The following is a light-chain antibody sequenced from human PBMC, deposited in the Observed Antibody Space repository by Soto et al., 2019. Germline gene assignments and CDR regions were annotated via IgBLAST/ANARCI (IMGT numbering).Light chain of an antibody. CDR1: SGSIASNY. Sequence: NFMLTQPHSVSESPGKTVTISCTRSSGSIASNYVQWYQQRPGSSPTTVIYGDNQRPSGVPDRFSGSIDSSSNSASLTISGLKTDDEADYYCQSYDSSTVVFGGGTKLTVL. J-gene: IGLJ2*01. CDR3: QSYDSSTVV. CDR2: GDN. V-gene: IGLV6-57*01.